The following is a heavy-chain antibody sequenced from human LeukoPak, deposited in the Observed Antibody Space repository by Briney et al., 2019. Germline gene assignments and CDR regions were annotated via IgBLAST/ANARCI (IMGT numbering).Heavy chain of an antibody. V-gene: IGHV4-4*02. CDR3: ARTLSENSSPGY. CDR1: GGSITNTNY. D-gene: IGHD1-14*01. CDR2: VNLQGST. J-gene: IGHJ4*02. Sequence: PSGTLSLTCGVSGGSITNTNYWTWVRQPPGKGLEWIGGVNLQGSTNYNPSLMGRVAISVDTSENHISLQLTSVTAADTAVYYCARTLSENSSPGYWGQGTLVTVSS.